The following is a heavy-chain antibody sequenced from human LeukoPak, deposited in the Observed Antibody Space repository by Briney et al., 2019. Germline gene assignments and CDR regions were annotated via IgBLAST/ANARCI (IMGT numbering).Heavy chain of an antibody. CDR3: ARGPRDYDSSGYYYGTNDAFDI. V-gene: IGHV4-34*01. Sequence: PSETLSLTCAVYGGSFSGYYWSWIRQPPGKGLEWIGEINHSGSTNYNPSLKSRVTISVDTSKNQFSLKLSSVTAADTAVYYCARGPRDYDSSGYYYGTNDAFDIWGRGTMVTVSS. J-gene: IGHJ3*02. CDR1: GGSFSGYY. D-gene: IGHD3-22*01. CDR2: INHSGST.